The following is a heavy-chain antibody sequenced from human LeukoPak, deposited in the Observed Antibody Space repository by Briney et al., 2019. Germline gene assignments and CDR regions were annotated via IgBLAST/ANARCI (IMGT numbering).Heavy chain of an antibody. CDR2: ISGSGGST. CDR3: AKTTTVISRYFDY. J-gene: IGHJ4*02. Sequence: GGSLRLSCAASGFTFNSYAMSWVRQAPGKGLEWVSAISGSGGSTYYADSVKGRFTISRDNSKNTLYLQMNSLRAEDTAVYYCAKTTTVISRYFDYWGQGTLVTVSS. CDR1: GFTFNSYA. V-gene: IGHV3-23*01. D-gene: IGHD4-11*01.